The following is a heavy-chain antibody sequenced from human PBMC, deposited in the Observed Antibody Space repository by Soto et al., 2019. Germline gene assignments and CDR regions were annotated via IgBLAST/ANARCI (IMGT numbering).Heavy chain of an antibody. Sequence: QVQLVQSGGEVKKPGASVKVSCKTSGYSFTTYGISWVRQAPGQGLEWMGWISAYNGNTNYAQKLQDRVTMTTDTSTSTAYMELRSLRSDATAVYYCARECPTPCYYYGMDVWGQGSRVTVSS. J-gene: IGHJ6*02. CDR1: GYSFTTYG. CDR2: ISAYNGNT. V-gene: IGHV1-18*01. CDR3: ARECPTPCYYYGMDV.